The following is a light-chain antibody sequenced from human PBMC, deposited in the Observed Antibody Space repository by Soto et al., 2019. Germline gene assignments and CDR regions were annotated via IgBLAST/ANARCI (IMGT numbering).Light chain of an antibody. CDR1: QSVSSY. CDR3: QQRSNWPPT. Sequence: EIVLTQSPATLSLSPGERATLSCRASQSVSSYLAWYQQKPGQAPRLLIYDASNRATGIPARFSGSGPGTDFTLTISSPEPEDFAVYYCQQRSNWPPTFGGGTKVESK. J-gene: IGKJ4*01. CDR2: DAS. V-gene: IGKV3-11*01.